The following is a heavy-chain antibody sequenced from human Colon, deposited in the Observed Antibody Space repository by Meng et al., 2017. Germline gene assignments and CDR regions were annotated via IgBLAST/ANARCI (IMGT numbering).Heavy chain of an antibody. Sequence: QVQLTEPGPGLVKPSGTLSLTCTVSGDSISSDIWWSWVRQPPGKGLEWIGEVYHRGDTNYNPSLKSRVDISVDKSKNQFYLSLFSVTAADTAVYYCGRDQGRELINHWGQGTLVTVSS. CDR3: GRDQGRELINH. J-gene: IGHJ4*02. CDR1: GDSISSDIW. CDR2: VYHRGDT. D-gene: IGHD1-7*01. V-gene: IGHV4-4*02.